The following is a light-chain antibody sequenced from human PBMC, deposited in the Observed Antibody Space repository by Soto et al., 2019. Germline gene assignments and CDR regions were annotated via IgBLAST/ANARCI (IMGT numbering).Light chain of an antibody. CDR2: EVS. CDR1: SSDVGGYNH. V-gene: IGLV2-8*01. Sequence: QSALTQPPSASGSPGQSVTISCTGTSSDVGGYNHVSWYQQHPGKAPKVIIYEVSKRPSGVPDRFSGSKSGSTASLAVSGLQAEDEADYYCSSYAVTNIFVFGTGTKVTVL. J-gene: IGLJ1*01. CDR3: SSYAVTNIFV.